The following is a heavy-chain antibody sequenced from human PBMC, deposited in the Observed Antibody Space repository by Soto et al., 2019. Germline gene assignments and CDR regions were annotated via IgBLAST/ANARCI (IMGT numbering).Heavy chain of an antibody. CDR1: GFSFNSYS. CDR2: IIGSGDSA. J-gene: IGHJ1*01. D-gene: IGHD4-17*01. CDR3: ARDRGTTTVTFDAFQH. V-gene: IGHV3-23*01. Sequence: EVQLLEAGGGLGQPGGSLRLSCAASGFSFNSYSMSWVRQAPGKGLEWVAGIIGSGDSAYYADSVKGRFTISRDNSKNTLSLQMNSLRAGDTAIYYCARDRGTTTVTFDAFQHWGQGTLVAVSS.